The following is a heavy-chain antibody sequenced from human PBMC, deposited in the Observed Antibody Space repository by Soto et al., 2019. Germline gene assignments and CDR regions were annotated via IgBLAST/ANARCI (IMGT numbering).Heavy chain of an antibody. V-gene: IGHV1-69*06. Sequence: SVKVSCKASGGTFSSYAISWVRQAPGQGLEWMGGIIPIFGTANYAQKFQGRVTITADKSTSTAYMELSSLRSEDTAVYYCAREPVLRYFDWSRGWFDPWGQGTLVTVSS. CDR2: IIPIFGTA. CDR1: GGTFSSYA. D-gene: IGHD3-9*01. CDR3: AREPVLRYFDWSRGWFDP. J-gene: IGHJ5*02.